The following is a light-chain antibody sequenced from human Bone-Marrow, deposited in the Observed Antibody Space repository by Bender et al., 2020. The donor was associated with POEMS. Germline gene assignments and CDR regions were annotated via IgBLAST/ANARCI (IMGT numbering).Light chain of an antibody. Sequence: QSALTQPASVSGSPGQSITISCTGTTSDVGAYNFVSWYQHHPGKAPKLMIYGVTDRPSGVSSRFSGSKSGNTASLTISGLQAEDEADYYCSSYTDSSYVFGTGTKVTVL. J-gene: IGLJ1*01. V-gene: IGLV2-14*01. CDR2: GVT. CDR3: SSYTDSSYV. CDR1: TSDVGAYNF.